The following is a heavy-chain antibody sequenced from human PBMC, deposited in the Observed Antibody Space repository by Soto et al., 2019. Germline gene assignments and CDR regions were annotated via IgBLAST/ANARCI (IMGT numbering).Heavy chain of an antibody. V-gene: IGHV1-69*06. CDR1: GGTFSSYA. CDR2: IIPIFGTA. Sequence: SVKVSCKASGGTFSSYAISWVRQAPGQGLEWMGGIIPIFGTANYAQKFQGRVTITADKSTSTAYMELSSLRSEDTAVYYCARDNGVLRFLEWPPDYWGQGTLVTVSS. D-gene: IGHD3-3*01. CDR3: ARDNGVLRFLEWPPDY. J-gene: IGHJ4*02.